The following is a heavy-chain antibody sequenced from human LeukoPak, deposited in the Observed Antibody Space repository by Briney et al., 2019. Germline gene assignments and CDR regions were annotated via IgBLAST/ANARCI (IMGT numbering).Heavy chain of an antibody. Sequence: SETLSLTCTVSGGSISRHYWSWIRQPAGKGLEWIGRIYSSGSTNYNPSLNSRVTMSVDTSKNQFSLKLTSVTAADTAVYYCARVLTAVAGPYYFDFWGQGTLVTVSS. CDR2: IYSSGST. CDR3: ARVLTAVAGPYYFDF. J-gene: IGHJ4*02. D-gene: IGHD6-19*01. CDR1: GGSISRHY. V-gene: IGHV4-4*07.